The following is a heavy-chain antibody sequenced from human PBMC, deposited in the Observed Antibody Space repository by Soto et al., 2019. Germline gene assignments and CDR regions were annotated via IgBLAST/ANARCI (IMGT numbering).Heavy chain of an antibody. J-gene: IGHJ4*02. V-gene: IGHV4-34*01. CDR3: ARNDYGDYRPVY. Sequence: QVQLQQWGAGLLKPSETLSLTCAGYGGSLSGYYWSWIRQPPGKGLEWIGEIDHSGSTSYNPSLKSRVTISVDISRKEFSLKLTSMTAADTAVYYCARNDYGDYRPVYWGQGTLVTVSS. CDR1: GGSLSGYY. D-gene: IGHD4-17*01. CDR2: IDHSGST.